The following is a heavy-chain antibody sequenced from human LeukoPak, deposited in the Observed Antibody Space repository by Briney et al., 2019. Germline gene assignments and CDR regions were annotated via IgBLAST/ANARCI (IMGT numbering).Heavy chain of an antibody. CDR3: ARHWSSSGYFDAFDI. V-gene: IGHV4-59*08. D-gene: IGHD3-22*01. J-gene: IGHJ3*02. CDR2: ILSSGST. Sequence: PSETLSLTCTVSGGSISNYYWTWIRQPPGKGLEWIGYILSSGSTNYNPSLNSRVTISVDTSKNQFSLKLSSVTAADTAVYYCARHWSSSGYFDAFDIWGHGTMVTVSS. CDR1: GGSISNYY.